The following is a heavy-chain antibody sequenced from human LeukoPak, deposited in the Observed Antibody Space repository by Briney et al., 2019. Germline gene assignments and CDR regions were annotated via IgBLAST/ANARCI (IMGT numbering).Heavy chain of an antibody. V-gene: IGHV4-38-2*02. Sequence: SETLSLTCTVSGYFISSGYYWGWIRQPPGKGLEWIGSIYHSGSTYYNPSLKSRVTISVDTSKNQFSLKLSSVTAADTAVYYCARGWTAAAGCFDYWGQGTLVTVSS. CDR1: GYFISSGYY. J-gene: IGHJ4*02. D-gene: IGHD6-13*01. CDR2: IYHSGST. CDR3: ARGWTAAAGCFDY.